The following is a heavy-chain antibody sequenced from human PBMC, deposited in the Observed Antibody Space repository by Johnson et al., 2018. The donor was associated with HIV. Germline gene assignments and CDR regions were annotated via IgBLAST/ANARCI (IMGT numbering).Heavy chain of an antibody. D-gene: IGHD6-13*01. Sequence: VQLLESGGGVVQPGRSLRLSCAASGFTFSSYAMHWVRQAPGKGVEWVAVISYDGSNKYYADSVKGRFTISRDNSKNTLYLQMNSLRAEDTAVYYCAKDSGHSAAAGIHGAFDIWGQGTMVTVSS. CDR1: GFTFSSYA. CDR2: ISYDGSNK. CDR3: AKDSGHSAAAGIHGAFDI. V-gene: IGHV3-30*04. J-gene: IGHJ3*02.